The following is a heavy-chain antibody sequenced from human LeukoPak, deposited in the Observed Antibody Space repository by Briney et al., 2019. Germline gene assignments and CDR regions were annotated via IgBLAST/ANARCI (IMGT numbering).Heavy chain of an antibody. D-gene: IGHD3-10*01. CDR2: ISYDGSNK. Sequence: GRSLRLSCAASGFTFSSYGMHWVRQAPGKGLEWVAVISYDGSNKYYADSVKGRFTISRDNSKNTLYLQMNSLRAEDTAVYYCAKDSEQRSYYYGSGSPLKNYFDCWGQGTLVTVSS. CDR1: GFTFSSYG. CDR3: AKDSEQRSYYYGSGSPLKNYFDC. J-gene: IGHJ4*02. V-gene: IGHV3-30*18.